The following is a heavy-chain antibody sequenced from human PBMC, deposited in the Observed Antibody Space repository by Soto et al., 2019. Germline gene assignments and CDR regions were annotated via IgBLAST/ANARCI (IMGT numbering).Heavy chain of an antibody. V-gene: IGHV3-30*18. CDR1: GFTFGSYG. D-gene: IGHD3-22*01. J-gene: IGHJ6*02. CDR2: ISYDGSKK. CDR3: AKAIENYSTGYYKPFYYFGVDV. Sequence: GGSLRLSCAASGFTFGSYGMHWVRQAPGKGLEWVAGISYDGSKKYYGESVKGRFTISRDNSKNTLYLQMNSLRVEDTAVYYCAKAIENYSTGYYKPFYYFGVDVWGQGTTVTVSS.